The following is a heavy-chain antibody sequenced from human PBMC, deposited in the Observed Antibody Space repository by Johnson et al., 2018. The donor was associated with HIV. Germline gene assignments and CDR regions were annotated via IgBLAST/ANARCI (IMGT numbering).Heavy chain of an antibody. D-gene: IGHD3-22*01. V-gene: IGHV3-30-3*01. CDR3: ARGYHSSGYWDVFDI. CDR1: GFTLSSSV. Sequence: QVQLVESGGGVAQPGTSLRLSCADSGFTLSSSVMHWVRRAPGKGLEWVAAISIDGVSKYYADSVKGRFTISRDNSDNTLYLQMNSLRDEDMDMYYCARGYHSSGYWDVFDIWGQGTMVTVSS. J-gene: IGHJ3*02. CDR2: ISIDGVSK.